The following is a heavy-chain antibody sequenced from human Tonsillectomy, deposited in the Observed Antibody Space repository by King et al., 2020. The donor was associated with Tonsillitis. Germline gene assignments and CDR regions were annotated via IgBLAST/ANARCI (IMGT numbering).Heavy chain of an antibody. CDR1: GYTFTDYY. CDR2: INPNSGGT. CDR3: AREGGIVGPIYYFDY. J-gene: IGHJ4*02. D-gene: IGHD1-26*01. Sequence: VQLVESGAEVKKPGASVKVSCKASGYTFTDYYMHWVRQAPGQGLEWMGWINPNSGGTNYAQKFQGRVTMTRDTSISTFQGRVTMTRDTSISTAYMELSRLRSDDTAVYYCAREGGIVGPIYYFDYWGQGTLVTVSS. V-gene: IGHV1-2*02.